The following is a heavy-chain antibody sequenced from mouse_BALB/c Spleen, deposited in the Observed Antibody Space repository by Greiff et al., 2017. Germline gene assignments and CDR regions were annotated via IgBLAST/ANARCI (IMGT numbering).Heavy chain of an antibody. CDR3: ARRYYGSFDY. D-gene: IGHD1-1*01. J-gene: IGHJ2*01. V-gene: IGHV1-20*02. CDR1: GYSFTGYF. CDR2: INPYNGDT. Sequence: EVKLVESGPELVKPGASVKISCKASGYSFTGYFMNWVMQSHGKSLEWIGRINPYNGDTFYNQKFKGKATLTVDKSSSTAHMELRSLASEDSAVYYCARRYYGSFDYWGQGTTLTVSS.